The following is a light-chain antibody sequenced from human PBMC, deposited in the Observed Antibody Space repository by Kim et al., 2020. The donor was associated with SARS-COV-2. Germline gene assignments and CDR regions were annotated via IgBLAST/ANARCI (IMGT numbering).Light chain of an antibody. CDR2: GAS. CDR1: QSVSSNY. V-gene: IGKV3-20*01. Sequence: PGERATLSCRASQSVSSNYVAWYQQKPGQAPRLLIYGASSRATGIPDRFSGSGSRTDFTLTISRLEPEDFAVYYCQQYGNSPETFGQGTKLE. CDR3: QQYGNSPET. J-gene: IGKJ2*01.